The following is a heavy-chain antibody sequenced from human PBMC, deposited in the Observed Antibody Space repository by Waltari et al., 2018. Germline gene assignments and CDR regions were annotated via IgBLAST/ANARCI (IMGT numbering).Heavy chain of an antibody. V-gene: IGHV4-39*07. J-gene: IGHJ4*02. Sequence: QPQLQESGPGLVKPSETLSLTCTVSGGSISSSSYYLGWIRQPPGKGLEGIGSIYYSGSTDDSPTVKRRVTLSVETSTNQFSLKVGCVAAADTAVYYCASTTFDWNYPGFDYWGQGTLVTVAS. CDR2: IYYSGST. D-gene: IGHD1-7*01. CDR3: ASTTFDWNYPGFDY. CDR1: GGSISSSSYY.